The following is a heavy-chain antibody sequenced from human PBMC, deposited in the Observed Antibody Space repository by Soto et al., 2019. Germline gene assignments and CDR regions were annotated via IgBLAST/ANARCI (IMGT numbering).Heavy chain of an antibody. V-gene: IGHV3-74*01. D-gene: IGHD1-1*01. Sequence: GGSLRLSCAASGFTFRSYWMHWVRQAPGKGLVWVSRINRDGSSTSYADSVKGRVTISRDTAKNTLYLQVNSLRAEDTAVYYCAREIVTTGEYYFDSWGQGTLVTVSS. CDR1: GFTFRSYW. CDR3: AREIVTTGEYYFDS. J-gene: IGHJ4*02. CDR2: INRDGSST.